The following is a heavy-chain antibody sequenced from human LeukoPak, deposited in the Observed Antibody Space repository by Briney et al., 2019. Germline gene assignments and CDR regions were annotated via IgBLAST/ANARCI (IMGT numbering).Heavy chain of an antibody. CDR1: GGSISSYY. V-gene: IGHV4-59*01. Sequence: SETLSLTCTVSGGSISSYYWSWIRQPPGKGLEWIGYIYYSGSTYYNPSLKSRVTISVDTSKNQVSLKLSSVTAADTAVYYCAKSKGYSGGWYPLDYWGQGTLVTVSS. J-gene: IGHJ4*02. CDR3: AKSKGYSGGWYPLDY. D-gene: IGHD6-19*01. CDR2: IYYSGST.